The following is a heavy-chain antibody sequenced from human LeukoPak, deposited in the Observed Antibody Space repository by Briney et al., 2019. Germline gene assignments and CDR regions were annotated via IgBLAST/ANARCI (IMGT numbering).Heavy chain of an antibody. CDR2: ISGSGGST. Sequence: GGSLRLSCAASGFTFSSYAMGWVRQAPGKGLEWVSAISGSGGSTYYADSVEGRFTISRDNSKNTLYLQMNSLRAEDTAVYYCAKRGPGYCSGGSCFYFDYWGQGTLVTVSA. J-gene: IGHJ4*02. D-gene: IGHD2-15*01. CDR1: GFTFSSYA. V-gene: IGHV3-23*01. CDR3: AKRGPGYCSGGSCFYFDY.